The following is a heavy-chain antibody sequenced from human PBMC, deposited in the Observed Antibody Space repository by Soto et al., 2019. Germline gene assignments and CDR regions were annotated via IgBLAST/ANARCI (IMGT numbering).Heavy chain of an antibody. Sequence: ETLSLTCTVSGGSISSSNYDWGWIRQPPGKGLEWIGSIYYSGSTYYNPSLKSRVTISIDTSKNQFSLKLSSVTAADTAVYYCASPLWERGEYYYYVVDVWGQGTTVTVSS. CDR2: IYYSGST. J-gene: IGHJ6*02. D-gene: IGHD1-26*01. CDR3: ASPLWERGEYYYYVVDV. V-gene: IGHV4-39*01. CDR1: GGSISSSNYD.